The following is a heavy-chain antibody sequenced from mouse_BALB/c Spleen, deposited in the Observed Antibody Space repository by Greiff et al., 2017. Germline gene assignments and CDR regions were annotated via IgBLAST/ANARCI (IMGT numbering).Heavy chain of an antibody. Sequence: VQLQESGAELARPGASVKLSCKASGYTFTSYWMQWVKQRPGQGLEWIGAIYPGDGDTRYTQKFKGKATLTADKSSSTAYMQLSSLASEDSAVYYCARWGDWDDYWGQGTTLTVSS. J-gene: IGHJ2*01. CDR1: GYTFTSYW. V-gene: IGHV1-87*01. CDR3: ARWGDWDDY. D-gene: IGHD4-1*01. CDR2: IYPGDGDT.